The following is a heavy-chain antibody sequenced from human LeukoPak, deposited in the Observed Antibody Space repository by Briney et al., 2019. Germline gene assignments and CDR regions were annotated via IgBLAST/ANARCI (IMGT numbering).Heavy chain of an antibody. Sequence: GGSLRLSCAASGFTFSDYYMSWIRQAPGKGLEWVSYISSSVSTIYYADCVKGRFTISRDNAKNSLYLQMNSLRAEDTAAYYYAAFSSWLMVYANYWGQGTLVTVSS. CDR2: ISSSVSTI. CDR1: GFTFSDYY. CDR3: AAFSSWLMVYANY. J-gene: IGHJ4*02. V-gene: IGHV3-11*04. D-gene: IGHD2-8*01.